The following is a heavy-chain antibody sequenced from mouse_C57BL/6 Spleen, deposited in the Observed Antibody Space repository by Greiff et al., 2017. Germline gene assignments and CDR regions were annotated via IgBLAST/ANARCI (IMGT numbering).Heavy chain of an antibody. Sequence: QVQLQQSGAELVKPGASVKLSCKASGYTFTSYWMHWVKQRPGQGLEWIGMIHPNSGSTNYNEKFKSKATLTVDKSSSTAYMKLSSLTSEDSAVYYCARQGSNYPYYFDYWGQGTTLTVSS. CDR2: IHPNSGST. V-gene: IGHV1-64*01. D-gene: IGHD2-5*01. CDR3: ARQGSNYPYYFDY. CDR1: GYTFTSYW. J-gene: IGHJ2*01.